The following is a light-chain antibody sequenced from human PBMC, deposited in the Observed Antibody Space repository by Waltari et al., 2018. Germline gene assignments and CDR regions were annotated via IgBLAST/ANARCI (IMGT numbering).Light chain of an antibody. CDR2: DAS. Sequence: EIVLTQSPATLSLSPGERATLSCRASQSVSSYLAWYQQKPGQAPRLLIYDASNRATGIPARFSGSGSGKDFTLTISSLEPEDFAVYYCQQRSRMYTFGQGTKLEIK. J-gene: IGKJ2*01. CDR1: QSVSSY. CDR3: QQRSRMYT. V-gene: IGKV3-11*01.